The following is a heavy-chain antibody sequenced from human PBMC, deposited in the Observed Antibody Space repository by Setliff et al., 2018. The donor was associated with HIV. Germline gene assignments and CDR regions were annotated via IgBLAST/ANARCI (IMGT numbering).Heavy chain of an antibody. CDR2: VYQSGST. V-gene: IGHV4-39*01. CDR3: ARHRDPPGTSWIFYYYYMDL. CDR1: GGSMRSNIYY. D-gene: IGHD2-2*01. J-gene: IGHJ6*03. Sequence: PSETLSLTCSVSGGSMRSNIYYWGCIRLSPGTRLEWLGSVYQSGSTSYNPSLSSRLTISVDTSKNQVSLRLSSVTAADTGVYYCARHRDPPGTSWIFYYYYMDLWGGGTTVTVSS.